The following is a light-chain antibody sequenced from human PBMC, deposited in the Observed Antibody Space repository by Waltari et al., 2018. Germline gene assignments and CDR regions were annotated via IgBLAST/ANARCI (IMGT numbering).Light chain of an antibody. J-gene: IGKJ1*01. V-gene: IGKV1-5*03. Sequence: DIQMTQSHSTLSASVGDRVTITCRASHTINKWLAGYQQKPGKAPKLLIYETASLEAGVPSRFIGSGSGTEFTLTINSLQSDDFATYYCQQYNTFATWAFGPGTKVEV. CDR2: ETA. CDR1: HTINKW. CDR3: QQYNTFATWA.